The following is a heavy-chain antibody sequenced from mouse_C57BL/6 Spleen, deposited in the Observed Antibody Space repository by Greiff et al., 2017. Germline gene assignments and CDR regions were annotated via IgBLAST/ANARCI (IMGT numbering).Heavy chain of an antibody. CDR1: GYTFTSYW. CDR3: ARGMDDYDY. D-gene: IGHD2-4*01. V-gene: IGHV1-52*01. J-gene: IGHJ2*01. Sequence: QVQLQQPGAELVRPGSSVKLSCKASGYTFTSYWMHWVKQRPIQGLEWIGNIDPSDSETHYNQKFKDKATLTVDKSSSTAYMQLSSRTSEDSAVYYCARGMDDYDYWGQGTTLTVSS. CDR2: IDPSDSET.